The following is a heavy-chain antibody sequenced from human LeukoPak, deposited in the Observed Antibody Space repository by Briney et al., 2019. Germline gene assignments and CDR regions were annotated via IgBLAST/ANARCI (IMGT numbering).Heavy chain of an antibody. D-gene: IGHD2-21*02. J-gene: IGHJ3*02. Sequence: ASVEVSCKASGYTFTSYYMHWVRQATGQGLEWMGWMNPNSGNTGYAQKFQGRVTMTRNTSISTAYMELSSLRSEDTAVYYCARCEVVTATDAFDIWGQGTMVTVSS. CDR2: MNPNSGNT. V-gene: IGHV1-8*02. CDR3: ARCEVVTATDAFDI. CDR1: GYTFTSYY.